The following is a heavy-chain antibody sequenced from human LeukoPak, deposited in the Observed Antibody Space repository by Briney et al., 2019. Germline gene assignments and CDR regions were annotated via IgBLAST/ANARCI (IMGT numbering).Heavy chain of an antibody. D-gene: IGHD6-13*01. CDR2: FDPEDGET. Sequence: ASVKGSCKVSGYTLTELSMHWVRQAPGKGLEWMGGFDPEDGETIYAQKFQGRVTMTEDTSTDTAYMELSSLRSEDTAVYYCATVGYSSSWYSYYYYGMDVWGQGTTVTVSS. J-gene: IGHJ6*02. V-gene: IGHV1-24*01. CDR3: ATVGYSSSWYSYYYYGMDV. CDR1: GYTLTELS.